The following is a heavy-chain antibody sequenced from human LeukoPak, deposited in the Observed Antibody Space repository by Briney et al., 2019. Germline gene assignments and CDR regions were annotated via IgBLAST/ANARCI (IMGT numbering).Heavy chain of an antibody. CDR1: GDSISIGSYY. CDR3: ARDWDY. J-gene: IGHJ4*02. Sequence: SETLSLTCTVSGDSISIGSYYWSWLRQPAGKGLEWIEHMNTTGSTKYNPSLKSRVTISVDTSNTQFSLKVSSVTAADTAVYYCARDWDYWGQGTLVTVSS. V-gene: IGHV4-61*09. CDR2: MNTTGST.